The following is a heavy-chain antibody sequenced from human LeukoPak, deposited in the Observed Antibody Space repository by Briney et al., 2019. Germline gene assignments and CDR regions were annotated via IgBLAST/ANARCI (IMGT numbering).Heavy chain of an antibody. CDR3: ARFDPRIAAAVIPNWFDP. CDR1: GYTFTSYD. Sequence: GASVKVSCKASGYTFTSYDINWVRQATGQGLEWMGWMNPNSGNTGYAQKFQGRVTMTRNTSISTAYMELSSLRSEDTAVYYCARFDPRIAAAVIPNWFDPWGQGTLVTVSS. CDR2: MNPNSGNT. D-gene: IGHD6-13*01. J-gene: IGHJ5*02. V-gene: IGHV1-8*01.